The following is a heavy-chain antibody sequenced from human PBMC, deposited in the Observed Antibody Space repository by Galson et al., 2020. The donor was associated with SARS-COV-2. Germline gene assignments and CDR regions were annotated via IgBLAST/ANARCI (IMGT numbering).Heavy chain of an antibody. CDR1: GFTFISYG. V-gene: IGHV3-30*18. Sequence: GESLKISCAASGFTFISYGMHWVRQAPGKGLEWVAVISYDGSHKYYADSVKGRFTISRDNSKNTLYLQMNSLRAEDTAVYYCAKDEGGFFYYYGMDVWGQGTTVTVSS. D-gene: IGHD3-16*01. CDR2: ISYDGSHK. J-gene: IGHJ6*02. CDR3: AKDEGGFFYYYGMDV.